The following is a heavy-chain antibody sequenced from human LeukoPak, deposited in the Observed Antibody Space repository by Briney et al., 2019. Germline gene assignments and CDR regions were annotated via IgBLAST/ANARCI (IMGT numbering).Heavy chain of an antibody. CDR3: AGGRGPGGIVATILRSLEGNWFDP. CDR1: GGTISGYC. V-gene: IGHV4-34*01. J-gene: IGHJ5*02. D-gene: IGHD5-12*01. Sequence: PWETLTLTCAVYGGTISGYCWSWIRQAPGKGLEWVGEINHGGSTNYDESVKSRVTISVDTSKNQFSLKLSSVTAADTAVYYCAGGRGPGGIVATILRSLEGNWFDPWGEGTLVTVCS. CDR2: INHGGST.